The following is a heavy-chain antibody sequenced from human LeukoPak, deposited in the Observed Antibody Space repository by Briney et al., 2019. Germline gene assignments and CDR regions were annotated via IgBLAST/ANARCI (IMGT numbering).Heavy chain of an antibody. V-gene: IGHV3-7*01. J-gene: IGHJ4*02. D-gene: IGHD1-1*01. CDR3: ARGGTTFEH. CDR1: GFTFSVSW. CDR2: IKYDGNEK. Sequence: PGGSLRLSCAASGFTFSVSWMSWVRRAPGKGLEWVANIKYDGNEKYYVDSVKGRFTISRDNAKNSLYLQMNSLSAEDTAVYYCARGGTTFEHWGQGTLVTVSS.